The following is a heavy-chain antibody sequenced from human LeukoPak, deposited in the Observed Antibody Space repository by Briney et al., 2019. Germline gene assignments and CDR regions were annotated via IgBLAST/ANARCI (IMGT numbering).Heavy chain of an antibody. D-gene: IGHD2-8*01. J-gene: IGHJ4*02. Sequence: GRTLRLPCAASGFTNRMIWMSGARQASGKALECVATKTEDGSEKYCMDSVKGRFTISRDNAKNSVYLQMNRLRAEDTAMYYCARVVPQQDYWGQGTLVTVSS. CDR3: ARVVPQQDY. CDR2: KTEDGSEK. CDR1: GFTNRMIW. V-gene: IGHV3-7*03.